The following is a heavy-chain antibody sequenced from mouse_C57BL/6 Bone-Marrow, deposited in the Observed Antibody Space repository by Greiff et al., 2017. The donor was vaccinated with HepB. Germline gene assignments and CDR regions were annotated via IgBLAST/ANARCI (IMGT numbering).Heavy chain of an antibody. CDR1: GFTFSSYG. V-gene: IGHV5-6*02. Sequence: EVKLVESGGDLVKPGGSLKLSCAASGFTFSSYGMSWVRQTPDKRLEWVATISSGGSYTYYPDSVKGRFTISRDNAKNTLYLQMSSLKSEDTAMYYCARHDPYYYAIDYWGQGTSVTVSS. CDR2: ISSGGSYT. CDR3: ARHDPYYYAIDY. J-gene: IGHJ4*01.